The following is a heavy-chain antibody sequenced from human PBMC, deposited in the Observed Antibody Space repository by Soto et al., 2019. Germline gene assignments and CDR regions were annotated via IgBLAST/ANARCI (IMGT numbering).Heavy chain of an antibody. V-gene: IGHV1-3*01. Sequence: ASVKVSCKASGYTFTSYDINWVRQATGQGLEWMGWINAGNGNTKYSQKFQGRVTTTRDTSASTAYMDLSSLRSEDTAVYYCARGYTFPFDPWRQGTLVTVYS. J-gene: IGHJ5*02. CDR2: INAGNGNT. CDR3: ARGYTFPFDP. D-gene: IGHD1-26*01. CDR1: GYTFTSYD.